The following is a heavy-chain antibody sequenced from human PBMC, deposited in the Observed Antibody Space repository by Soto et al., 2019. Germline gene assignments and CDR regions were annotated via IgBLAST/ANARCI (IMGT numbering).Heavy chain of an antibody. CDR1: GGSISSYY. J-gene: IGHJ3*02. D-gene: IGHD3-22*01. Sequence: SETLSLTCTVSGGSISSYYWSWIRQPPGKGLEWIGYIYYSGSTNYNPSLKSRVTKSVDTSKNQFSLKLSSVTAADTAVYYCARHSPYYYDSSGYYYDGAFDIWGQGTMVT. V-gene: IGHV4-59*08. CDR3: ARHSPYYYDSSGYYYDGAFDI. CDR2: IYYSGST.